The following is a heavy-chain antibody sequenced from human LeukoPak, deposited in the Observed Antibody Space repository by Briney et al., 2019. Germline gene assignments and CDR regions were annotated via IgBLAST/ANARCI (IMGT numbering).Heavy chain of an antibody. D-gene: IGHD4-17*01. CDR3: AKSARFGDYYFDY. J-gene: IGHJ4*02. Sequence: PGGSLRLSCAASGFTFSSYWMTWVRQAPGKGLEWVASINQDQNEIHYVDSVRGRFTISRDNAKNSLYLQMNSLTAEDTAVYYCAKSARFGDYYFDYWGQGTLVTVSS. CDR2: INQDQNEI. CDR1: GFTFSSYW. V-gene: IGHV3-7*03.